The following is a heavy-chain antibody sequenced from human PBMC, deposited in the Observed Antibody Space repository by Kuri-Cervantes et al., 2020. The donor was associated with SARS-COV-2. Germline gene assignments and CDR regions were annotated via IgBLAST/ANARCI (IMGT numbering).Heavy chain of an antibody. CDR2: ISSSSSYI. V-gene: IGHV3-21*01. CDR3: ARALKPVNQ. Sequence: ETLSLTCAASGFTFSSYSMNWVRQAPGKGLEWVSSISSSSSYIYYADSVKGRFTISRDNAKNSLYLQMNSLRAEDTAVYYCARALKPVNQWGPGTLVTVSS. J-gene: IGHJ4*02. D-gene: IGHD4-17*01. CDR1: GFTFSSYS.